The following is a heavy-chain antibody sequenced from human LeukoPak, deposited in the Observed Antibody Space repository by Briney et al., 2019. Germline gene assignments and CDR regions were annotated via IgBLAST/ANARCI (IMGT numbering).Heavy chain of an antibody. CDR3: AREGHKRYCSSTSCSH. V-gene: IGHV4-39*02. D-gene: IGHD2-2*01. J-gene: IGHJ4*02. CDR2: IYYSGST. CDR1: GGSISSSSYY. Sequence: SETLSLTCTVSGGSISSSSYYWGWIRQPPGKGLEWIGTIYYSGSTYYNPSLKSRITISVDTSKNESSLKLSSVTAADTAVYYCAREGHKRYCSSTSCSHWGQGTLVTVSS.